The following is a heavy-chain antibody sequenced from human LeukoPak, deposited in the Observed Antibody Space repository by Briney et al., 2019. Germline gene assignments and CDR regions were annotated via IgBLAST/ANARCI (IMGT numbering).Heavy chain of an antibody. CDR3: ARAPSAGYCSSTSCYKEGWFDP. Sequence: ASVKVSCKASGYTFTGYYMYWVRQAPGQGLEWMGRINPNSGGTNYAQKFQGRVTMTRDTSISTAYMELSRLRSGDTAVYYCARAPSAGYCSSTSCYKEGWFDPWGQGTLVTVSS. V-gene: IGHV1-2*06. D-gene: IGHD2-2*02. CDR2: INPNSGGT. CDR1: GYTFTGYY. J-gene: IGHJ5*02.